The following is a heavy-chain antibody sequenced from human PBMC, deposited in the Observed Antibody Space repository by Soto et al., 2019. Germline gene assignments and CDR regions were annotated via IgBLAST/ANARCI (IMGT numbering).Heavy chain of an antibody. Sequence: LGESLKISCKGSGYSFTSYWIGWVRQMPGKGLEWMGIIYPGDSDTRYSPSFQGQVTISADKSISTAYLQWSSLKASDTAMYYCARQEVPAAIGYYYYGMDVWGQGTTVTVSS. CDR3: ARQEVPAAIGYYYYGMDV. CDR1: GYSFTSYW. J-gene: IGHJ6*02. V-gene: IGHV5-51*01. CDR2: IYPGDSDT. D-gene: IGHD2-2*01.